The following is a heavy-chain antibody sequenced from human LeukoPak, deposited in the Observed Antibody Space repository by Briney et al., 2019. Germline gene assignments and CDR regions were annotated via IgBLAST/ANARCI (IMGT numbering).Heavy chain of an antibody. D-gene: IGHD3-9*01. CDR2: ISAYNGNT. CDR1: GYTSTSYG. J-gene: IGHJ6*03. CDR3: ARDGDDILTGGYYYYMDV. Sequence: ASVKVSCKASGYTSTSYGISWVRQAPGQGLEWMGWISAYNGNTNYAQKLQGRVTMTTDTSTSTAYMELRSLRSDDTAVYYCARDGDDILTGGYYYYMDVWGKGTTVTVSS. V-gene: IGHV1-18*01.